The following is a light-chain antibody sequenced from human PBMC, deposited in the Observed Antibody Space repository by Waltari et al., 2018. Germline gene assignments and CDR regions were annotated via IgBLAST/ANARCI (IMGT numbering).Light chain of an antibody. CDR3: MQRSNRPYT. Sequence: EIVMTQSPVTLSLSPGERAVLSCSASQSVRSSLAWFPQKPGQAPRLLIFGVSRRATGIPDKFSGSGSGTDFTLTISSLEAEDVGVYYCMQRSNRPYTFGPGTQVEIK. CDR2: GVS. V-gene: IGKV3D-15*01. CDR1: QSVRSS. J-gene: IGKJ2*01.